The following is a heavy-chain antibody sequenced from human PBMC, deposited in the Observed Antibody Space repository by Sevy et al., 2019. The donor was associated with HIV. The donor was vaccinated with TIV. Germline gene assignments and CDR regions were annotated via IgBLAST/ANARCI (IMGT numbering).Heavy chain of an antibody. D-gene: IGHD1-7*01. CDR3: AREGGREMTGTTLDY. CDR1: GGTFSSYA. J-gene: IGHJ4*02. V-gene: IGHV1-69*10. CDR2: IIPILGIA. Sequence: ASVKVSCKASGGTFSSYAISWVRQAPGQGLEWMGGIIPILGIANYAQKFQGRVTITADKSTSTAYMELSSLRSEDTAVYYCAREGGREMTGTTLDYWGQGTLVTVSS.